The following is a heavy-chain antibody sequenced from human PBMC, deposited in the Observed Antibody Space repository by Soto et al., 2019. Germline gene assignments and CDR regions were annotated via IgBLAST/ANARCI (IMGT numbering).Heavy chain of an antibody. J-gene: IGHJ4*02. CDR1: GFTFSTYW. D-gene: IGHD6-13*01. CDR2: IFGDGSIT. CDR3: KRIQNAEAGTLN. V-gene: IGHV3-74*01. Sequence: PGGSLRLSCEASGFTFSTYWMHWVRRAPGKGLEWVSRIFGDGSITNYAGSVKGRFTISRDNAKNTLYLQMSSLRAEETAVYYCKRIQNAEAGTLNWGQGTLVTVSS.